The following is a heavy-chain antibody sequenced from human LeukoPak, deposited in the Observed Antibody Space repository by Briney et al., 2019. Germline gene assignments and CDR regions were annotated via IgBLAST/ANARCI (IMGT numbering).Heavy chain of an antibody. D-gene: IGHD3-10*02. V-gene: IGHV3-7*01. J-gene: IGHJ4*02. CDR3: ARGGSYVEH. Sequence: GGSLRLSCAASGSTFSSYWMSWVRQAPGKGPEWVANIKQDGSEKYYMDSVKGRLTISRDNARNSLYLQMNSLRAEDTAVYYCARGGSYVEHWGQGTLVTVSS. CDR2: IKQDGSEK. CDR1: GSTFSSYW.